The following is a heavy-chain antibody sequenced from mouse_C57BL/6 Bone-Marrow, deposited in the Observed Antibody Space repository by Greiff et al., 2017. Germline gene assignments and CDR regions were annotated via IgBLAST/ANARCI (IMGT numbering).Heavy chain of an antibody. CDR3: ARSYDYDDYTMDY. CDR1: GYTFTNHW. Sequence: QVQLQQPGAEPVKPGASVKLSCKASGYTFTNHWMHWVKQRPGQGLEWIGMMHPNGGSPDYNEKFKSEATLSVDTSSRTAYMELSSLTSEDSAVYYCARSYDYDDYTMDYWGQGTSVTVSS. V-gene: IGHV1-64*01. D-gene: IGHD2-4*01. CDR2: MHPNGGSP. J-gene: IGHJ4*01.